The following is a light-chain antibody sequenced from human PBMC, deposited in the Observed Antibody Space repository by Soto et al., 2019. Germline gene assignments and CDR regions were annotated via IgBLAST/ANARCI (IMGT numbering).Light chain of an antibody. V-gene: IGKV3D-20*01. CDR1: ESVTSGH. J-gene: IGKJ1*01. CDR2: DAS. Sequence: PGARVTLSCGASESVTSGHLAWYQQRPGLAPRLLIYDASIRATGIPDRFSGSGSETDFTLTINRLEPEDFAVYYCQQYSTSPRTFGQGTKVEIK. CDR3: QQYSTSPRT.